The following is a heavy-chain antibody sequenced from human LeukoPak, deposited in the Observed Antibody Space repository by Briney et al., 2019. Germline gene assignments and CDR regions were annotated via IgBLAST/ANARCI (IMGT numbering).Heavy chain of an antibody. CDR3: AKDIQWELLPSYYFDY. V-gene: IGHV3-9*01. Sequence: GGSLRLSCAASGFTFDDYAVHWVRQAPGKGLERVSGISWNSGSIGYADSVKGRFTISRDNAKNSLYLQMNSLRAEDTALYYCAKDIQWELLPSYYFDYWGQGTLVTVSS. CDR2: ISWNSGSI. D-gene: IGHD1-26*01. CDR1: GFTFDDYA. J-gene: IGHJ4*02.